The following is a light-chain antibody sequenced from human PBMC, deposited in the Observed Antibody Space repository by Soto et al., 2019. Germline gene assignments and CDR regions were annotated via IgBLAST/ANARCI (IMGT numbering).Light chain of an antibody. V-gene: IGKV1-17*01. J-gene: IGKJ4*01. CDR2: SAS. CDR3: LQHFMYPLT. Sequence: DLQMTQSPSSLSASVGERVTITCRASQGIRNDLGWYQQKPGMAPKRLIYSASTLQGGVPSRFSGSASGTEFTLTVSSLQPEDFATYYCLQHFMYPLTFGGGTQVEIK. CDR1: QGIRND.